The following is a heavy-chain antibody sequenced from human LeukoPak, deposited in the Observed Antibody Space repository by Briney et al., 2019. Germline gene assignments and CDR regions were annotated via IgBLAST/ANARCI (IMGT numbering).Heavy chain of an antibody. Sequence: GGSLRLSCAASGFTFDDYAMNWVRQAPGKGLEWVSGISWNSGSIGYADSVKGRFTISRDNAKNTLYLQMNSLRAEDTAVYYCARSRTYYYDSSGPAYWGQGTLVTVSS. D-gene: IGHD3-22*01. CDR2: ISWNSGSI. CDR3: ARSRTYYYDSSGPAY. V-gene: IGHV3-9*01. J-gene: IGHJ4*02. CDR1: GFTFDDYA.